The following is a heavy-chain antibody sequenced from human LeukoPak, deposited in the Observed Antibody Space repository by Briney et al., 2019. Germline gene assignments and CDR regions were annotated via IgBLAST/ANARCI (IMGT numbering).Heavy chain of an antibody. CDR3: ARDIGDIVATAGYGWFDP. CDR1: GGTFSSYA. J-gene: IGHJ5*02. V-gene: IGHV1-69*05. Sequence: AASVKVSCKASGGTFSSYAISWVRQAPGQGLEWMGGIIPIFGTANYAQKFQGRVTITTDESTSTAYMELSSLRSEDTAVYCCARDIGDIVATAGYGWFDPWGQGTLVTVSS. CDR2: IIPIFGTA. D-gene: IGHD5-12*01.